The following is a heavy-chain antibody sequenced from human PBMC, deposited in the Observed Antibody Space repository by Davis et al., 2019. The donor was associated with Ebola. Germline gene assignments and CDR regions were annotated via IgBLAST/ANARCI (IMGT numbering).Heavy chain of an antibody. D-gene: IGHD6-6*01. Sequence: GESLKISCAASGFTFSSYAMSWVRQAPGKGLEWVSAISGSGGSTYYADSVKGRFTISRDNSKNTLYLQMNSLRDEDTAVYYCAREERVAEYSSSPAWDYWGQGTLVTVSS. V-gene: IGHV3-23*01. CDR3: AREERVAEYSSSPAWDY. CDR2: ISGSGGST. J-gene: IGHJ4*02. CDR1: GFTFSSYA.